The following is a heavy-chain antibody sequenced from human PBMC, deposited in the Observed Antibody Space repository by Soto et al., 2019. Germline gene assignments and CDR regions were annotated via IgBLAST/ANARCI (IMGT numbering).Heavy chain of an antibody. CDR2: ISYDGSNK. CDR1: GFTFSSYG. J-gene: IGHJ4*02. CDR3: AKTLVGAKPYDFDY. D-gene: IGHD1-26*01. Sequence: QVQLVESGGGVVQPGRSLRLSCAASGFTFSSYGMHWVRQAPGKGLVWVAVISYDGSNKYYADSVKGRFTISRDNSKNTLYLQMNSLRAEDTAVYYCAKTLVGAKPYDFDYWGQGTLVTVSS. V-gene: IGHV3-30*18.